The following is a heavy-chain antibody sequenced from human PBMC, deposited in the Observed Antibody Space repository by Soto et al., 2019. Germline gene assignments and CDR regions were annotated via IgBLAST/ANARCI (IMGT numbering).Heavy chain of an antibody. D-gene: IGHD6-19*01. CDR2: ISGSGGST. CDR3: AKLSGDIAVAQIYFDY. CDR1: GFTFSSYA. V-gene: IGHV3-23*01. J-gene: IGHJ4*02. Sequence: EVQLLESGGGLVQPGGSLRLSCAASGFTFSSYAMSWVRQAPGKGLEWVSAISGSGGSTYYADSVKGRFTTSRDNSKNTLYLQMNSLRAEDTAVYYCAKLSGDIAVAQIYFDYWGQGTLVTVSS.